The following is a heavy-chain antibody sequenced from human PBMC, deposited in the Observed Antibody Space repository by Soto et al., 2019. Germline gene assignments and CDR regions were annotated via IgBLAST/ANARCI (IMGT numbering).Heavy chain of an antibody. V-gene: IGHV1-69*13. Sequence: SVKVSCKASGGTFSSYAISWVRQAPGQGLEWMGGIIPIFGTANYAQKFQGRVTITADESTSTAYMELSSLRSEDTAVYYCARGDCRIYYDSSGYYLPSLDAFDIWGKGTMVTLSS. CDR1: GGTFSSYA. CDR2: IIPIFGTA. D-gene: IGHD3-22*01. CDR3: ARGDCRIYYDSSGYYLPSLDAFDI. J-gene: IGHJ3*02.